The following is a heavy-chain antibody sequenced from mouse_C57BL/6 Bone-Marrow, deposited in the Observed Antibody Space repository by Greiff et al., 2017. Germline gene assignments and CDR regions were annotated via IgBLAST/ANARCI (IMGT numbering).Heavy chain of an antibody. D-gene: IGHD1-1*01. CDR3: STYYDGRAWFAY. J-gene: IGHJ3*01. CDR2: IDPSDSYT. CDR1: GYTFTSSW. Sequence: QVQLQQPGAELVRPGTSVKLSCKASGYTFTSSWMHWVKQRPGQGLEWIGVIDPSDSYTNYNQKFKGKAPLPVDPSSRTAYMQLSSLTSEDSAVDFFSTYYDGRAWFAYWGQGTLVTVSA. V-gene: IGHV1-59*01.